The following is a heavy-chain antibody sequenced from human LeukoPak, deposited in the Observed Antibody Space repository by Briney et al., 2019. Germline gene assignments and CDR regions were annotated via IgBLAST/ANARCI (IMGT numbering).Heavy chain of an antibody. D-gene: IGHD1-1*01. J-gene: IGHJ5*02. CDR3: ARGRAPTGFLDP. V-gene: IGHV1-69*05. Sequence: SVKVSCKASGYTFTSYAISWVRQAPGQGLEWMGGIIPIFGTANYAQKFQGRVTITTDESTSTAYMELSSLRSEDTAVYYCARGRAPTGFLDPWGQGTLVTVSS. CDR1: GYTFTSYA. CDR2: IIPIFGTA.